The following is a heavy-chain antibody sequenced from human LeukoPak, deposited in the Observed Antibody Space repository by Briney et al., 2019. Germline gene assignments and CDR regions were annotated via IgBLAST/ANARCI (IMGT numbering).Heavy chain of an antibody. CDR2: IKQDGSEK. Sequence: GGSLRLSCAASGFTFSSYWMSWVRQAPGKGLEWVANIKQDGSEKYYVDSVKGRFTISRDNAKNSLYLQMNSLRAEDTAVYYCARGEYSSSPGSYFDYWGQGTLVTVSS. CDR3: ARGEYSSSPGSYFDY. CDR1: GFTFSSYW. J-gene: IGHJ4*02. D-gene: IGHD6-6*01. V-gene: IGHV3-7*01.